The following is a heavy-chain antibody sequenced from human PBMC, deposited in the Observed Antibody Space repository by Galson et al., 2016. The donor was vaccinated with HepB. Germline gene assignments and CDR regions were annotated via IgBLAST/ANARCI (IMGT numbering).Heavy chain of an antibody. CDR1: GFSFSNYW. V-gene: IGHV3-7*01. CDR3: ARVGRHPYYYALVV. CDR2: INEDGSEK. D-gene: IGHD3-10*01. Sequence: SLRLSCADSGFSFSNYWMTWVRQAPGKGLEWVGHINEDGSEKYYVDSVKGRFTISRDHTKHSLYLQMNSLRAEDTAVYHCARVGRHPYYYALVVWGQGTMVTVSS. J-gene: IGHJ6*02.